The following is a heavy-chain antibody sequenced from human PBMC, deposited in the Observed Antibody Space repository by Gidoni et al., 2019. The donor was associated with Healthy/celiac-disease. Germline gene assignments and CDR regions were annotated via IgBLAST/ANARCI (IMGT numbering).Heavy chain of an antibody. J-gene: IGHJ4*02. CDR1: GFTFSNAW. CDR3: TTDVWGSYRPIDY. Sequence: EVQLVESGGGLVKPGGSLRLSCAASGFTFSNAWMSWVRQAPGKGLEWVGRIKSKTDGGTTDYAAPVKGRFTISRDDSKNTLYLQMNSLKTEDTAVYYCTTDVWGSYRPIDYWGQGTLVTVSS. V-gene: IGHV3-15*01. CDR2: IKSKTDGGTT. D-gene: IGHD3-16*02.